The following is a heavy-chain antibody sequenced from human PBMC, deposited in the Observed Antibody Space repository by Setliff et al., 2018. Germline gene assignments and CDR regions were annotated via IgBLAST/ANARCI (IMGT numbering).Heavy chain of an antibody. J-gene: IGHJ6*03. CDR3: ARVRLVATTNYYYYYYMDV. CDR2: IIPIFGTA. CDR1: GGTFSSYA. V-gene: IGHV1-69*06. Sequence: SVKVSCKASGGTFSSYAISWVRQAPGQGLEWMGRIIPIFGTANYAQKFQGRVTITADKSTSTAYMELSSLRSEDTAVYYCARVRLVATTNYYYYYYMDVWGNGTTVTVSS. D-gene: IGHD5-12*01.